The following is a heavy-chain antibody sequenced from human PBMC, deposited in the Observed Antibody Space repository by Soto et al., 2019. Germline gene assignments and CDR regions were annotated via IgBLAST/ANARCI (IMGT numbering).Heavy chain of an antibody. CDR2: INQDGSDQ. J-gene: IGHJ5*02. V-gene: IGHV3-7*01. CDR1: GFTFSSHC. D-gene: IGHD2-8*01. CDR3: ATSMRHTLNP. Sequence: EVQVVESGGDLVQPGGSLRLSCAASGFTFSSHCMTWVRQAPGKGLEWVTNINQDGSDQYYVDSVKGRFTISRDNAKNSLCLHMNGLRVEDTAVYYCATSMRHTLNPWGEGTVVTVSS.